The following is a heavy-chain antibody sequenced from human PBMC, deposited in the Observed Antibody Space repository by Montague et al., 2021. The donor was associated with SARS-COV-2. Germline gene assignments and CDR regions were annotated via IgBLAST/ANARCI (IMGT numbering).Heavy chain of an antibody. CDR3: ARVRYYGSGTSLGMDV. CDR2: INHSGST. J-gene: IGHJ6*02. CDR1: GGSFSGYY. Sequence: SKTLSLTCAVYGGSFSGYYWSWIRQPPGKGLEWIGEINHSGSTNYNPSLKSRVTISVDTSKNQFSLKLSSVAAADTAVYYCARVRYYGSGTSLGMDVWGQGTMVTVSS. V-gene: IGHV4-34*01. D-gene: IGHD3-10*01.